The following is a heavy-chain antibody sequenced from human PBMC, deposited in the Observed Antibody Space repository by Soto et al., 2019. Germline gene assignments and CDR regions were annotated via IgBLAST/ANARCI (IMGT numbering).Heavy chain of an antibody. CDR2: IVVGSGNT. Sequence: VKVSCKASGYAFTSAAVGWGRQTRGQRLEWIGWIVVGSGNTNYAQKFQERVTITRDMSTSTAYMELSSLRSEDTALYYWEADLPRGSYYGDYWGQGTLVTVSS. J-gene: IGHJ4*02. D-gene: IGHD1-26*01. CDR1: GYAFTSAA. V-gene: IGHV1-58*01. CDR3: EADLPRGSYYGDY.